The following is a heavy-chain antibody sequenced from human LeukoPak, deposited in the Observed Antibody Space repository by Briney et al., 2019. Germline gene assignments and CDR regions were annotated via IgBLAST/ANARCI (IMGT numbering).Heavy chain of an antibody. Sequence: GGSLRLSCAASGFTFSSYTMNWVRQAPGKGLEWVSSISSSSTYIYYADSLKGRFTISRDNAKNSLYLQMNSLRAEDTAVYYCARLDYVDAFDIWGQGTMVTVSS. V-gene: IGHV3-21*01. CDR1: GFTFSSYT. CDR2: ISSSSTYI. J-gene: IGHJ3*02. D-gene: IGHD4-17*01. CDR3: ARLDYVDAFDI.